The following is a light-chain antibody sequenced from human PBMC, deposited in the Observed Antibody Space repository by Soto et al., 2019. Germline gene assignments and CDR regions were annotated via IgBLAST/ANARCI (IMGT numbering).Light chain of an antibody. V-gene: IGKV1-39*01. Sequence: DIQMTQSPSSLSASVGDRVTITCRASQSISSYLNWYQLKPGKAPKLLIYAASSLQSGVPSRFSGSGSGTDFTLTISSLQPEDFATYYCQERDTFGPGTKVDIK. CDR2: AAS. CDR3: QERDT. CDR1: QSISSY. J-gene: IGKJ3*01.